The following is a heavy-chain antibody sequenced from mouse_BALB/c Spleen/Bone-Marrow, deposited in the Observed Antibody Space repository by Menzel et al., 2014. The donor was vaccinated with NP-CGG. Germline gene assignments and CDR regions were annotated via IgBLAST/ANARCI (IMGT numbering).Heavy chain of an antibody. V-gene: IGHV14-3*02. CDR1: GFKXKDTY. Sequence: QLQQSGAELVKPGASVKLSCTASGFKXKDTYMHWVRQRPEQGLEGIGRIDPANGDTRYDPKFQGKATITADTSSXTAYLQLSSLTSEDTAVYCCARYRLGTYFDYWGQGTTLTVSS. J-gene: IGHJ2*01. D-gene: IGHD2-14*01. CDR2: IDPANGDT. CDR3: ARYRLGTYFDY.